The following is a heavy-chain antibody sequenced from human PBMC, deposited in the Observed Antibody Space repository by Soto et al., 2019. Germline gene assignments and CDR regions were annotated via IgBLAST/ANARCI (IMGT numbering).Heavy chain of an antibody. J-gene: IGHJ6*02. Sequence: SVKVSCKASGYTFTSYGISWVRQAPGQGLEWMGWIRAYNGNTNYAQKLQGRVTMTTDTSTSTAYMELRSLRSDDTAVYYCAREGYYGSGSYLRFDYYYGMDVWAKGPRSPSP. CDR2: IRAYNGNT. V-gene: IGHV1-18*01. D-gene: IGHD3-10*01. CDR3: AREGYYGSGSYLRFDYYYGMDV. CDR1: GYTFTSYG.